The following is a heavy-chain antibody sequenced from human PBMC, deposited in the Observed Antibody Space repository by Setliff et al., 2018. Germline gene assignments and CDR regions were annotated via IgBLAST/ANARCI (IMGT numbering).Heavy chain of an antibody. V-gene: IGHV1-46*01. CDR2: INPSSGRT. CDR3: ARDVFPYHYEGAFDI. Sequence: ASVKVSCKASGYPFTSHYMHWVRQDPGLGLEWMGTINPSSGRTSYAQKFQGRVTMTRDTSTSTVYMDMSSLRSEDTAVYYCARDVFPYHYEGAFDIWGQGTMVTVSS. CDR1: GYPFTSHY. J-gene: IGHJ3*02. D-gene: IGHD3-22*01.